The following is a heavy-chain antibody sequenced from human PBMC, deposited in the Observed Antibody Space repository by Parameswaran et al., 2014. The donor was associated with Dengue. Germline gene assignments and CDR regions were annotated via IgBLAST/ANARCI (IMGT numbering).Heavy chain of an antibody. J-gene: IGHJ4*02. CDR2: INHSGST. Sequence: VRQAPGKGLEWIGEINHSGSTNYNPSLKSRVTISVDTSKNQFSLKLSSVTAADTAVYYCARGRWYGSGVPEGQLYYFDYWGQGTLVTVSS. CDR3: ARGRWYGSGVPEGQLYYFDY. V-gene: IGHV4-34*01. D-gene: IGHD3-10*01.